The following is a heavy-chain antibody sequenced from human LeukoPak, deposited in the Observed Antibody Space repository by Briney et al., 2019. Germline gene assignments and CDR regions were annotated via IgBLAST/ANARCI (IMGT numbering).Heavy chain of an antibody. J-gene: IGHJ6*03. CDR3: ASSRGAGCSSTSCYYYYYYMDV. Sequence: ASVKVSCKASGYTFTSYGISWVRQAPGQGLEWMGWISAYNGNTNYAQKLQGRVTMTTDTSTSTAYMELSSLRSEDTAVYYCASSRGAGCSSTSCYYYYYYMDVWGKGTTVTISS. CDR2: ISAYNGNT. CDR1: GYTFTSYG. V-gene: IGHV1-18*01. D-gene: IGHD2-2*01.